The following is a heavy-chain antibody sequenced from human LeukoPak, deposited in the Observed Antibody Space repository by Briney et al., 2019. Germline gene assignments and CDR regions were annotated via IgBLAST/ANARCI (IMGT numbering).Heavy chain of an antibody. V-gene: IGHV1-18*01. D-gene: IGHD5-12*01. CDR3: ARDTIVATITSVWFDP. J-gene: IGHJ5*02. Sequence: ASVKVSCKASGYTFTSYGISWVRQAPGQGLEWMGWISAYNGNTNYAQKLQGRVTMTTDTSTNTAYMELRSLRSDDTAVYYCARDTIVATITSVWFDPWGQGTLVTVSS. CDR2: ISAYNGNT. CDR1: GYTFTSYG.